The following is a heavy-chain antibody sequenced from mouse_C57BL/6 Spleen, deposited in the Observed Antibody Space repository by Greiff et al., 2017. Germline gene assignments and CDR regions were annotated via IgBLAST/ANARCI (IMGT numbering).Heavy chain of an antibody. D-gene: IGHD3-3*01. J-gene: IGHJ4*01. CDR1: GYTFTSYW. Sequence: VQLQQPGAELVMPGASVKLSCKASGYTFTSYWMYWVKQRPGQGLEWIGEIDPSDSYTNYNQKFKGKSTLTVDKSSSTAYMQLSSLTSEDSAVYYCARRDTGLYAMDYWGQGTSVIVSS. CDR3: ARRDTGLYAMDY. V-gene: IGHV1-69*01. CDR2: IDPSDSYT.